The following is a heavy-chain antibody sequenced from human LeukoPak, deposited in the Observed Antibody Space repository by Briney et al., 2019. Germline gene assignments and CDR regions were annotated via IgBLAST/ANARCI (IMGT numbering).Heavy chain of an antibody. D-gene: IGHD3-22*01. J-gene: IGHJ3*02. CDR2: ISSSSSYI. CDR1: GFTFSSYS. Sequence: GGSLRLSCAASGFTFSSYSMNWVRQAPGKGLEWVSSISSSSSYIYYADSVKGRFTISRDNAKNSLYLQMNSLRAEDTAVYYCARDDDSNGYYPPFDAFDIWGQGTMVTVSS. V-gene: IGHV3-21*01. CDR3: ARDDDSNGYYPPFDAFDI.